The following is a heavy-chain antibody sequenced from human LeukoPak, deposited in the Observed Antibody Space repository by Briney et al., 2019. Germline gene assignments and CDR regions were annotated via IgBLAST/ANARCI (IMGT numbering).Heavy chain of an antibody. D-gene: IGHD3-3*01. CDR2: IRNDGDVI. J-gene: IGHJ4*02. V-gene: IGHV3-30*02. CDR1: GFTFSSYA. Sequence: PGRSLRLSCAASGFTFSSYAMHWVRQAPGKGLEWVAFIRNDGDVIYYAESVKGRFTISRDNSKNTLYLQMNSLRAEDTAVYYCAKDSGFLEWYGFDYWGQGTLVTVSS. CDR3: AKDSGFLEWYGFDY.